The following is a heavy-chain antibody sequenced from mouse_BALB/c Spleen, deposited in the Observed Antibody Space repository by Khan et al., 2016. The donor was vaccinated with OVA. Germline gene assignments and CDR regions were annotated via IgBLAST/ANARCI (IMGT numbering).Heavy chain of an antibody. V-gene: IGHV14-1*02. CDR1: GFNITDYY. D-gene: IGHD2-1*01. J-gene: IGHJ3*01. CDR3: ARRGYGNYWFAY. CDR2: IDPENGHT. Sequence: VQLQQSGAELVRPGALVKLSCKASGFNITDYYMHWVKQRPDQGLELIGWIDPENGHTIYDPKFQGKASIKADTSSNTAYLQLSSMTSEDTAVYYCARRGYGNYWFAYGGQGTLVTVSA.